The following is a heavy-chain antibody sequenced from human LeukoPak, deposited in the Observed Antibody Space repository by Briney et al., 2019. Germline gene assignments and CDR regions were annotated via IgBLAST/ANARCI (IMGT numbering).Heavy chain of an antibody. CDR3: AKSSLRFLEWLSALTLDY. J-gene: IGHJ4*02. CDR1: GFTFSSYA. D-gene: IGHD3-3*01. CDR2: ISGSGGST. Sequence: GGSLRLSCAASGFTFSSYAMSWVRQAPGKGLEWVSAISGSGGSTYYADSVKGRFTISRDNSKNTLYLQMNSLRAEDTAVYYCAKSSLRFLEWLSALTLDYWGQGTLVTVSS. V-gene: IGHV3-23*01.